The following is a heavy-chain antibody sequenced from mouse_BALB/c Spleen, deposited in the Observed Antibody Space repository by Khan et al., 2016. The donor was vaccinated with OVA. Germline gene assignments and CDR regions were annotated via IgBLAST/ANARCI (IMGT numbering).Heavy chain of an antibody. CDR1: GYTFSSYW. J-gene: IGHJ4*01. V-gene: IGHV1-9*01. Sequence: QVRLQQSGAELMKPGASVKISCKASGYTFSSYWIEWVKQRPGHGLEWIGEILPGRGNGNFNEKLKGKATITADTSSNIAYMQLSSLTSEDSAVYYCARGAGTTDGMDYWGQGTSVTVSS. CDR2: ILPGRGNG. D-gene: IGHD4-1*01. CDR3: ARGAGTTDGMDY.